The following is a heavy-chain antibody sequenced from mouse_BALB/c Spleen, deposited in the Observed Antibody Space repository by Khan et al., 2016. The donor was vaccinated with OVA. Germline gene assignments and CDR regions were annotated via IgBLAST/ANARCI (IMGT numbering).Heavy chain of an antibody. CDR3: TRMSSYYGCTFVF. CDR1: GYTFSTYW. CDR2: FNPSTDYA. D-gene: IGHD1-2*01. Sequence: QVQLQQSGAELAKPGASVKMSCKASGYTFSTYWMHWVKQRPGQGLEWIGYFNPSTDYADFNQKFKDKATLTADKSSSTALMQLSSLTSEDFAVSYGTRMSSYYGCTFVFWGQGTMLTVSS. J-gene: IGHJ2*01. V-gene: IGHV1-7*01.